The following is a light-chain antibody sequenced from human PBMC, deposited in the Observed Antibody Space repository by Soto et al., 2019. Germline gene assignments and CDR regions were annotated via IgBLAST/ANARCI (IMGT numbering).Light chain of an antibody. CDR3: QPYGSSPWT. CDR2: GAS. CDR1: QSVSSNY. Sequence: EIVLTQSPGTLSLSPGERATLSCRASQSVSSNYLAWYQQKPGQAPRLLIYGASSRATGIPDRFSGSGSGTDFTLTIGRLEPEYFAVYYCQPYGSSPWTFGQGTKVEIK. V-gene: IGKV3-20*01. J-gene: IGKJ1*01.